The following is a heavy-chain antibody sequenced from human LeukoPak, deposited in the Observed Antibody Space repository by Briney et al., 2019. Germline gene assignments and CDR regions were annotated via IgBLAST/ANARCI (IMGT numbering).Heavy chain of an antibody. D-gene: IGHD3-22*01. Sequence: PGGSLRLSCAASGFTFSSYSMSWVRQAPGKGLEWVSGINWNGGSTGYADSVKGRFTISRDNAKNSLYLQMNSLRAEDTALYYCARGPPTTMIVVDYMDVWGKGTTVTVSS. V-gene: IGHV3-20*04. J-gene: IGHJ6*03. CDR2: INWNGGST. CDR1: GFTFSSYS. CDR3: ARGPPTTMIVVDYMDV.